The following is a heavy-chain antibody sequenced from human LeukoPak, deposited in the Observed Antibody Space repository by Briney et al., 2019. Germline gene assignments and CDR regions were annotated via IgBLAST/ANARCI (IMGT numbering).Heavy chain of an antibody. CDR3: ARDSVDSSGYYYVGLLVY. D-gene: IGHD3-22*01. Sequence: ASVKVSCKASGYTFTSYYMHWVRQAPGQGLEWMGIINPSGGSTSYAQKFQGRVTMTRDTSTSTVYMELSSLRSEDTAVYYCARDSVDSSGYYYVGLLVYWGQGTLVTVSS. V-gene: IGHV1-46*01. CDR1: GYTFTSYY. J-gene: IGHJ4*02. CDR2: INPSGGST.